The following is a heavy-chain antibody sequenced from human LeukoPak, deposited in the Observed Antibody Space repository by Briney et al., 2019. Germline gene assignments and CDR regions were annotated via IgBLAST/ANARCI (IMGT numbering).Heavy chain of an antibody. J-gene: IGHJ4*02. CDR3: ARDTYDSSGYYAHLDY. CDR2: IKQDGSEK. Sequence: GGSLRLSCAASGFTFSSYWMSWVRQAPGKGLEWVANIKQDGSEKYYVDSVKGRFTISRDNAKNSLYLQMSSLRAEGTAVYYCARDTYDSSGYYAHLDYWGQGTLVTVSS. CDR1: GFTFSSYW. D-gene: IGHD3-22*01. V-gene: IGHV3-7*01.